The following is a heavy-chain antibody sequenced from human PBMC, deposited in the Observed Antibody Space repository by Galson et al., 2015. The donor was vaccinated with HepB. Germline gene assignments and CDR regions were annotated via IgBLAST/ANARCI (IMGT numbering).Heavy chain of an antibody. Sequence: SLRLSCAAAGFTFSGYWMTWVRQAPGKGLEWVANIKEDESEKYYVDSVKGRFTISRDNAKNSLYLQLNSLRAEDTAVYFCARFAGGGYSTSWYRSGFDYWGQETLVIVSS. CDR3: ARFAGGGYSTSWYRSGFDY. V-gene: IGHV3-7*05. CDR1: GFTFSGYW. D-gene: IGHD6-13*01. J-gene: IGHJ4*02. CDR2: IKEDESEK.